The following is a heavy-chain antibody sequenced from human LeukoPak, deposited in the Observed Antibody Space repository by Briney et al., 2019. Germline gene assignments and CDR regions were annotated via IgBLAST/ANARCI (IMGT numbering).Heavy chain of an antibody. J-gene: IGHJ3*02. CDR1: GYTFTGYY. Sequence: ASVKVSCKASGYTFTGYYMHWVRQAPGQELKWMGWINPNSGGTNYAQKFQGRVTMTRDTSISTAYMELSRLRSDDTAVYYCASSGDYSAKDAFDIWGQGTMVTVSS. CDR3: ASSGDYSAKDAFDI. V-gene: IGHV1-2*02. CDR2: INPNSGGT. D-gene: IGHD2-21*02.